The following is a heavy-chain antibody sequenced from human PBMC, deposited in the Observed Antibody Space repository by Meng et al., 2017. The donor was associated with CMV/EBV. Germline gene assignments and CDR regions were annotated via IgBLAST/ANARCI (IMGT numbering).Heavy chain of an antibody. J-gene: IGHJ6*02. CDR2: IYYSGST. V-gene: IGHV4-59*01. CDR3: ARAYQRPYGMDV. Sequence: SETLFLTCTVSGGSISSYYWSWIRQPPGKGLEWIGYIYYSGSTNYNPSLKSRVTISVDTSKNQFSLKLSSVTAADTAVYYCARAYQRPYGMDVWGQGTTVTVSS. CDR1: GGSISSYY. D-gene: IGHD5-24*01.